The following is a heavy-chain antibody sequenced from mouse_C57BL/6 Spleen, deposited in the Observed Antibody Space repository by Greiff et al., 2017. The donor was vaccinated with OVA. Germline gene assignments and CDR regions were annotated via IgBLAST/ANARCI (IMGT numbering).Heavy chain of an antibody. Sequence: EVQLQESGPGLVKPSQSLSLTCSVTGYSITSGYYWNWIRQFPGNKLEWMGYISYDGSNNYNPSLKNRISITRDTSKNQFFLKLNSVTTEDTATYYCARENGGAGFAYWGQGTLVTVSA. CDR3: ARENGGAGFAY. CDR2: ISYDGSN. D-gene: IGHD1-1*01. V-gene: IGHV3-6*01. J-gene: IGHJ3*01. CDR1: GYSITSGYY.